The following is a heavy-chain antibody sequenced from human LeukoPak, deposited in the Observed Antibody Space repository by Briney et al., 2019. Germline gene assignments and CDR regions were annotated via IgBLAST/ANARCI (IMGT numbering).Heavy chain of an antibody. Sequence: PSETLSLTCAVSGGSISSSNWWSWVRQPPGKGLEWIGEIYHSGSTNYNPSLKSRVTISVDKSKNQFSLKLSSVTAADTAVYYCASIGSTAAGIDYRGQGTLVTVSS. CDR2: IYHSGST. D-gene: IGHD6-13*01. V-gene: IGHV4-4*02. CDR1: GGSISSSNW. J-gene: IGHJ4*02. CDR3: ASIGSTAAGIDY.